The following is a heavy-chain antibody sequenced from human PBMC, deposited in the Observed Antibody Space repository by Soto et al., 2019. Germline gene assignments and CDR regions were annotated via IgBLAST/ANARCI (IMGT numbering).Heavy chain of an antibody. D-gene: IGHD2-21*02. CDR1: WDSVSSNSAA. V-gene: IGHV6-1*01. CDR2: AYYRSPWYY. CDR3: TKQKGDSRTYNGMDF. J-gene: IGHJ6*02. Sequence: QVQLQQSGPGLVKPSQTLSLTCAISWDSVSSNSAAWNWIRQSPSRGLEWLGRAYYRSPWYYDYAVFVRSRITVIPDTSKNQFSLQLSSVTPEDTAVYFCTKQKGDSRTYNGMDFCGQGTTVIVSS.